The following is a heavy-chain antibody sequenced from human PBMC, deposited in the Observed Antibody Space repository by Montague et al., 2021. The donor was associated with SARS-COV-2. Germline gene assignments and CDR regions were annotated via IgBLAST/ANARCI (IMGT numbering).Heavy chain of an antibody. J-gene: IGHJ4*02. CDR2: VDSAGST. V-gene: IGHV4-39*07. CDR3: AREEFQMYWMKF. D-gene: IGHD2-8*02. Sequence: SETLSLTCTVSAGSLSSRSNYWGWIRQPPGMGLQWIGSVDSAGSTYYSPSLKSRVTISLDTSKNQFSLKLSSVTAADTAVYYCAREEFQMYWMKFWGQGTLVTVSS. CDR1: AGSLSSRSNY.